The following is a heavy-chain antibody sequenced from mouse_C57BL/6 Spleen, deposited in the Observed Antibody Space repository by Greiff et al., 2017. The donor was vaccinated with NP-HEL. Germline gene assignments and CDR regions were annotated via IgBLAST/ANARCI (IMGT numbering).Heavy chain of an antibody. CDR3: ARRRDY. J-gene: IGHJ2*01. CDR1: GFAFTNYL. V-gene: IGHV1-54*01. CDR2: INPGTGGT. Sequence: VQLQESGADLVRPGTSVKVSCKASGFAFTNYLIEWVKQRPGQGLEWIGVINPGTGGTNYNEKFKGKATLTADKSSSTAYMQLSSLTSEDSAVYFCARRRDYWGQGTALTVSS.